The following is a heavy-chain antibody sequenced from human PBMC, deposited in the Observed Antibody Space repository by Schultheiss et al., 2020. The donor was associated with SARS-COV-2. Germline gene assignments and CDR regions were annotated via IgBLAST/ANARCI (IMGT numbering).Heavy chain of an antibody. V-gene: IGHV1-69*01. CDR1: GGTFSSYA. CDR3: AGAPIAAPRRAYYYYGMDV. Sequence: KISCKASGGTFSSYAISWVRQAPGQGLEWMGGIIPIFGTANYALKFQGRLTITADESTSTAYMELSSLRSEDTAVYYCAGAPIAAPRRAYYYYGMDVWGQGTTVTVSS. CDR2: IIPIFGTA. J-gene: IGHJ6*02. D-gene: IGHD6-13*01.